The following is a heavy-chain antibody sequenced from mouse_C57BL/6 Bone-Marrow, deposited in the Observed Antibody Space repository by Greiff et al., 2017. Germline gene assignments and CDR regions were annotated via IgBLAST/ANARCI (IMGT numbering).Heavy chain of an antibody. J-gene: IGHJ3*01. CDR1: GFTFNTYA. V-gene: IGHV10-3*01. CDR2: IRSKSSNYAT. CDR3: VRGGVYYDDDGPFAY. D-gene: IGHD2-4*01. Sequence: EVQGVESGGGLVQPKGSLKLSCAASGFTFNTYAMHWVRQAPGQGLEWVARIRSKSSNYATYYAVSVKDRFTISRDDSQSMLYLQMNNLKTEDTAMYYCVRGGVYYDDDGPFAYWGQGTLVTVSA.